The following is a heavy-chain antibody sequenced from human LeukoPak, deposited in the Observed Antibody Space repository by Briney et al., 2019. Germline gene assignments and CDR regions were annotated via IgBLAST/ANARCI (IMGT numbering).Heavy chain of an antibody. J-gene: IGHJ4*02. CDR3: ARHSVVVSAHFDY. CDR2: IYYSGRT. Sequence: SESLCLSCTASGDSIISRTLFWGWIRPSHGQGLVWIGSIYYSGRTYHNGGNPYYNPSLKSRLTISVESSKNQFALRLSSVTAADTAIYYCARHSVVVSAHFDYWGQGTPVTVSS. CDR1: GDSIISRTLF. D-gene: IGHD2-21*02. V-gene: IGHV4-39*01.